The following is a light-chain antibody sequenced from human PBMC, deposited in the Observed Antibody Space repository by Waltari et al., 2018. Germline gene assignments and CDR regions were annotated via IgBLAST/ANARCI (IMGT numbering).Light chain of an antibody. CDR2: DVS. CDR1: SSDVGGYNY. CDR3: CSYAGSYTSVV. Sequence: QSALTQPRSVSGSPGQSVTISCTGTSSDVGGYNYVSWYQQHPGKAPKLMIYDVSKRPSGVPDRCSGSKSGNTASLTISGLQAEDEADYYGCSYAGSYTSVVFGGGTKLTVL. V-gene: IGLV2-11*01. J-gene: IGLJ2*01.